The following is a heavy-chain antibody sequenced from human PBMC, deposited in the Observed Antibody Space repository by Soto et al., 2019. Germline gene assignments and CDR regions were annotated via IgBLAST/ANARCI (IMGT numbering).Heavy chain of an antibody. CDR2: INHGGIT. D-gene: IGHD2-21*02. Sequence: QVQLQQWGAGLLKPSETLSLTCDVYGGSFGGYFWSWIRQPPGKGLEWIGEINHGGITNYNPSLKSRFTISGGTSKNQFSLKWSSVTAADAAVYYCARQGAVTGMFYSHGMDVWGQGTSVTVSS. J-gene: IGHJ6*02. CDR3: ARQGAVTGMFYSHGMDV. CDR1: GGSFGGYF. V-gene: IGHV4-34*02.